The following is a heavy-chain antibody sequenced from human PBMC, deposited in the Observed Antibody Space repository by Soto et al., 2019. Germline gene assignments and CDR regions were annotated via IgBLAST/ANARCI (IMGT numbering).Heavy chain of an antibody. D-gene: IGHD3-22*01. CDR1: GFTFSSYW. V-gene: IGHV3-7*03. CDR3: ARDREKYYYDSSGSNWFDP. Sequence: GGSLKLSCAASGFTFSSYWMSWVRQAPGKGLEWVANIKQDGSEKYYVDSVKGRFTISRDNAKNSLYMQMTSLRAEDTAVYYCARDREKYYYDSSGSNWFDPWGQGTMVTVSS. CDR2: IKQDGSEK. J-gene: IGHJ5*02.